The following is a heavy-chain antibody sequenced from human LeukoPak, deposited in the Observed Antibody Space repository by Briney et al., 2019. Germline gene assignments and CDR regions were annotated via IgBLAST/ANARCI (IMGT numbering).Heavy chain of an antibody. V-gene: IGHV4-4*08. CDR2: IYHSGST. CDR3: ARGAQRWEKRGLFDY. Sequence: SETLSLTCTVSGGSISTYYWNWIRQPPGKGLEWIGYIYHSGSTYYNPSLKSRVTISVDTSKNQFSLKLSSVTAADTAVYYCARGAQRWEKRGLFDYWGQGTLVTVSS. J-gene: IGHJ4*02. D-gene: IGHD1-26*01. CDR1: GGSISTYY.